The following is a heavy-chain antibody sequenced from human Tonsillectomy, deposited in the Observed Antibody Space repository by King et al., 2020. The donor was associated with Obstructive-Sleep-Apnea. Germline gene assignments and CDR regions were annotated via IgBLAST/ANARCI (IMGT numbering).Heavy chain of an antibody. J-gene: IGHJ4*02. D-gene: IGHD3/OR15-3a*01. Sequence: VQLVESGGGLVQPGGSLKLSCAASGFTFSGSAMHWVRQASGKGLEWVGRIRSKANSYATAYAASVKGRFTISRDDSKNTAYLQMNSLKTEDTAVYYCTRHPGLGVADDDYWGQGTLVTVSS. V-gene: IGHV3-73*01. CDR2: IRSKANSYAT. CDR3: TRHPGLGVADDDY. CDR1: GFTFSGSA.